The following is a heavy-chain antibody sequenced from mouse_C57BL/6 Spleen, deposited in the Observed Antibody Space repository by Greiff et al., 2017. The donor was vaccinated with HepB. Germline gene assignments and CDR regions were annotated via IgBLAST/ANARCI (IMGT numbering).Heavy chain of an antibody. J-gene: IGHJ1*03. V-gene: IGHV1-53*01. CDR2: INPSNGGT. Sequence: VQLQQSGTELVKPGASVKLSCKASGYTFTSYWMHWVKQRPGQGLEWIGNINPSNGGTNYNEKFKSKATLTVDKSSSTAYMQLSSLTSEDSAVYYCARRAYGSSYWYFDVWGTGTTVTVSS. D-gene: IGHD1-1*01. CDR3: ARRAYGSSYWYFDV. CDR1: GYTFTSYW.